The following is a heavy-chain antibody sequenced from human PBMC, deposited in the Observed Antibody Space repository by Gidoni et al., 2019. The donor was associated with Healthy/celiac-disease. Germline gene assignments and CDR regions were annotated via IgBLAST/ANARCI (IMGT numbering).Heavy chain of an antibody. CDR3: ARACSSTSCHYYYYGMDV. Sequence: QVQLVQSGAEVKKPGASVKVSCKASGYPFTGSSMHWVRQAPGQGLEWMGWINPNSGGTNYAQKFQGWVTMTRDTSISTAYMELSRLRSDDTAVYYCARACSSTSCHYYYYGMDVWGQGTTVTVSS. CDR1: GYPFTGSS. V-gene: IGHV1-2*04. D-gene: IGHD2-2*01. J-gene: IGHJ6*02. CDR2: INPNSGGT.